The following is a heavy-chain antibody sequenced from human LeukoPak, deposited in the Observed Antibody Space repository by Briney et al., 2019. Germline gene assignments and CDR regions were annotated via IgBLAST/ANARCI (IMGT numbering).Heavy chain of an antibody. V-gene: IGHV1-69*13. CDR1: GGTFSSYA. CDR3: ARVQTHDYYDSSGYFYYFDY. D-gene: IGHD3-22*01. Sequence: SVKFSCKASGGTFSSYAISWVRQAPGQGLEWMGGIIPIFGTANYAQKFQGRVTITADESTSTAYMELSSLRSEDTAVYYCARVQTHDYYDSSGYFYYFDYWGQGTLVTVSS. J-gene: IGHJ4*02. CDR2: IIPIFGTA.